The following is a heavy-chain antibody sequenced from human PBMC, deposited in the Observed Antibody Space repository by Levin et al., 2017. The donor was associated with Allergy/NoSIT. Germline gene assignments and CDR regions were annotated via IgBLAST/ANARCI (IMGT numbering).Heavy chain of an antibody. CDR2: ISGSGGST. Sequence: PGGSLRLSCAASGFTFSSYAMSWVRQAPGKGLEWVSAISGSGGSTYYADSVKGRFTISRDNSKNTLYLQMNSLRAEDTAVYYCAKAPRGYSGYDLNYFDYWGQGTLVTVSS. D-gene: IGHD5-12*01. J-gene: IGHJ4*02. CDR3: AKAPRGYSGYDLNYFDY. V-gene: IGHV3-23*01. CDR1: GFTFSSYA.